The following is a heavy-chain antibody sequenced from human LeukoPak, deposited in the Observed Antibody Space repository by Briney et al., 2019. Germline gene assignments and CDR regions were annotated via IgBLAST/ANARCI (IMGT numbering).Heavy chain of an antibody. CDR3: ARGRYFDL. CDR2: ITTGIGYT. Sequence: PGGSLRLSCSASGFTFTTYGMNWVCQAPGKGLEWVSSITTGIGYTYYAASVKGRFTISRDNAKNSLYLEMNGLRVEDTAVYYCARGRYFDLWGRGTLVTVSS. J-gene: IGHJ2*01. V-gene: IGHV3-21*01. CDR1: GFTFTTYG.